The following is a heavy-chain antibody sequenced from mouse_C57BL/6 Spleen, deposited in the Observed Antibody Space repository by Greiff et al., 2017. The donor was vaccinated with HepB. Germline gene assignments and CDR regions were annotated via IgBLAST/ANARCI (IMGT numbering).Heavy chain of an antibody. V-gene: IGHV1-20*01. D-gene: IGHD3-3*01. CDR3: ARRRLGALYWYFDV. CDR1: GYSFTGYF. Sequence: DVKLQESGPELVKPGDSVKISCKASGYSFTGYFMNWVMQSHGKSLEWIGRINPYNGDTFYNQKFKGKATLTVDNSSSTAHMELRSLTSEDSAVYYCARRRLGALYWYFDVWGTGTTVTVSS. J-gene: IGHJ1*03. CDR2: INPYNGDT.